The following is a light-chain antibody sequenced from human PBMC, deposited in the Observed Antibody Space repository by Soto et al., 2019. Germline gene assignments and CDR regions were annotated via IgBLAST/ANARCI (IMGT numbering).Light chain of an antibody. V-gene: IGKV3-15*01. J-gene: IGKJ1*01. CDR3: HQYNNWWT. CDR2: GAS. Sequence: EIVMTQSPATLSVSPGERATLSCRASQSVSSNLAWYQQKPGQAPRLLIYGASTRATGIPDRFSGSGSGTDFTLTISSLQSEDSAVYYCHQYNNWWTFGQGTKVDIK. CDR1: QSVSSN.